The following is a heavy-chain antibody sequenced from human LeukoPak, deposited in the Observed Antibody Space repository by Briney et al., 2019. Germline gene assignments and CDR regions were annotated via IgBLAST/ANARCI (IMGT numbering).Heavy chain of an antibody. J-gene: IGHJ3*02. Sequence: ASVKVSCKASGYTFTSYDINWVRQAAGQGLEWMGWMNPDTGNTGYAQKFQGRVTMTRNTSISTAYMELSSLRSEDTAVYYCARDQRSSGWYIGGAFDIWGQGTMVTVSS. CDR1: GYTFTSYD. CDR2: MNPDTGNT. V-gene: IGHV1-8*01. CDR3: ARDQRSSGWYIGGAFDI. D-gene: IGHD6-19*01.